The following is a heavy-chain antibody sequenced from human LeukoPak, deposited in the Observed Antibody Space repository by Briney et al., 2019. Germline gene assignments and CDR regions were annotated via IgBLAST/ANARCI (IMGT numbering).Heavy chain of an antibody. CDR1: GASISDFY. V-gene: IGHV4-4*07. Sequence: SETLSLTCTVSGASISDFYWSWIRQSAGKGLEWLGRIYTRGSTNYNPSFNSRVTMSLDRSKRQFSLKLNSVTAADTAVYYCARSSYDYVWGNYRGDFDYWGQGTLVTVSS. D-gene: IGHD3-16*02. CDR2: IYTRGST. CDR3: ARSSYDYVWGNYRGDFDY. J-gene: IGHJ4*02.